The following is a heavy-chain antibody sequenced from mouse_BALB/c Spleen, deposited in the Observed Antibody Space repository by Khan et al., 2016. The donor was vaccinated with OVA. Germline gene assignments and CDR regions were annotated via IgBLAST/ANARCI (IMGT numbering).Heavy chain of an antibody. CDR2: ISGDSNTI. Sequence: EVELVESGGGLVQPGGSRKLSCVASGFTFSSFGMHWVRQAPEKGLEWVAYISGDSNTIYYTGTVMGRFTISRDNPKNTLFLQMTSLRSEDMAMYYCARSYFYGYYFDQWGQGTTLTVSS. CDR3: ARSYFYGYYFDQ. J-gene: IGHJ2*01. CDR1: GFTFSSFG. D-gene: IGHD1-1*01. V-gene: IGHV5-17*02.